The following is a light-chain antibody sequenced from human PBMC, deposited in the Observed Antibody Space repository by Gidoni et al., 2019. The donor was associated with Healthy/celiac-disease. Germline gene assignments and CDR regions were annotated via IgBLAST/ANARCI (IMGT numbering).Light chain of an antibody. V-gene: IGKV1-33*01. CDR1: LDISNY. J-gene: IGKJ2*04. CDR2: DAS. Sequence: DIQMTQSPSSLSSSVGDRVTITCQASLDISNYLNWYQQKPGNASKLLIYDASNLETGVPSRFSGSGSRTDFTFTISNLQPEGIATYYCQQYGNLPCSFGQGTKLEIK. CDR3: QQYGNLPCS.